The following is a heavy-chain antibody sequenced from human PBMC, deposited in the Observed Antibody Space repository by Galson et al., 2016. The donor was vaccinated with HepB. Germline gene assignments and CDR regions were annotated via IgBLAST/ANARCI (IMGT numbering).Heavy chain of an antibody. V-gene: IGHV3-48*02. Sequence: SLRLSCAASGFTFNSYAMTWVRQAPGKGLEWVSHISSRTRTTYYADSVKGRFTISRDNAKNSLYLQMNSLRDEDTAVYYCASQWVAVDYWGRGTLVTVSS. CDR3: ASQWVAVDY. CDR2: ISSRTRTT. D-gene: IGHD2-15*01. J-gene: IGHJ4*02. CDR1: GFTFNSYA.